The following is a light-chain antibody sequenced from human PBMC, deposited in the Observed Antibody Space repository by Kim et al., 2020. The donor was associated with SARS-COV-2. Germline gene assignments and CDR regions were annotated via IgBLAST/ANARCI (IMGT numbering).Light chain of an antibody. Sequence: SASIGDRVTITCQASQDISDYLNWYQQRPGKAPNLLIYDTSNLATGVPSRFSGSESGTDFTLTISSLQPEDIATYYCQQYQNFPYTFGQGTKLEI. CDR1: QDISDY. J-gene: IGKJ2*01. CDR2: DTS. CDR3: QQYQNFPYT. V-gene: IGKV1-33*01.